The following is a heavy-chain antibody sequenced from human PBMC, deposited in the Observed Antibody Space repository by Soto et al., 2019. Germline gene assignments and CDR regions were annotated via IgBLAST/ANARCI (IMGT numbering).Heavy chain of an antibody. J-gene: IGHJ4*02. CDR3: ARFLYYYDSSGPNDY. CDR1: GFTFDDYG. D-gene: IGHD3-22*01. Sequence: GGSLRLSCAASGFTFDDYGMSWVRQAPGKGLEWVSGINWNGGSTGYADSVKGRFTISRDNAKNSLYLQMNSLRAEDTALYYCARFLYYYDSSGPNDYWGQGTLVTVSS. V-gene: IGHV3-20*04. CDR2: INWNGGST.